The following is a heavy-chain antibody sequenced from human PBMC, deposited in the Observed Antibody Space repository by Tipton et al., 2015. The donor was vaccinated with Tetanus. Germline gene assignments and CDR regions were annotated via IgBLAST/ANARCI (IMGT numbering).Heavy chain of an antibody. CDR2: INPNSGGT. CDR1: GYTFTAYY. D-gene: IGHD4-17*01. J-gene: IGHJ6*02. CDR3: ARQAPTVLYGMDV. Sequence: QLVQSGPEVKKPGASVKVSCKASGYTFTAYYMNWVRQAPGQGLEWMGRINPNSGGTNYAQKFQGRVIMTRDTSINTAYMELSSLRSDDTAVYYCARQAPTVLYGMDVWGQGTTVTVSS. V-gene: IGHV1-2*06.